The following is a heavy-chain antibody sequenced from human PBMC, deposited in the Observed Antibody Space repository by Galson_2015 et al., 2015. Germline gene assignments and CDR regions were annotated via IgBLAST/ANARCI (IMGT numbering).Heavy chain of an antibody. Sequence: SLRLSCAASGFIVSSNYMSWVRQAPGRGLEWVSIIYSADITYYADSVKGRFTISRDNSKNTLYLQMNSLRAEDTAVYYCAKTTVTSYYWYFDLWGRGTLVTVSS. CDR1: GFIVSSNY. CDR3: AKTTVTSYYWYFDL. CDR2: IYSADIT. V-gene: IGHV3-53*01. J-gene: IGHJ2*01. D-gene: IGHD4-17*01.